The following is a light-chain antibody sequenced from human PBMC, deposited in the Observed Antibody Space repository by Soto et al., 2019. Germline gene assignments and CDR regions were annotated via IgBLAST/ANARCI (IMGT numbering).Light chain of an antibody. CDR2: DAS. CDR3: QQRSNWLS. V-gene: IGKV3-11*01. J-gene: IGKJ4*01. Sequence: EIVLTQSPATLSLSPGGRATLSCRASQSASNYLAWYQQKPGQAPRLLIYDASNRATGIPARFSGSGSGTDFTLTISSLEPEDFAVYYCQQRSNWLSFGGGTKVEIK. CDR1: QSASNY.